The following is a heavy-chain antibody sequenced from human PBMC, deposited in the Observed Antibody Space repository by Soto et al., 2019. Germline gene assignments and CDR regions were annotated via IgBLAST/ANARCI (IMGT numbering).Heavy chain of an antibody. J-gene: IGHJ6*02. CDR3: ARVMGGAEGYQLLSGYYYYGMDV. CDR2: IIPIFGTA. D-gene: IGHD2-2*01. V-gene: IGHV1-69*06. Sequence: SVKVSCKASGGTFSSYAISWVRQAPGQGLEWMGGIIPIFGTANYAQKFQGRVTITADKSASTAYMELSSLRSEDTAVYYCARVMGGAEGYQLLSGYYYYGMDVWGQGTTVTVSS. CDR1: GGTFSSYA.